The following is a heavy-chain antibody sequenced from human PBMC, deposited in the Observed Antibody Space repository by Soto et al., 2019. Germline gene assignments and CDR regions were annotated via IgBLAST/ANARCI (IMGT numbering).Heavy chain of an antibody. Sequence: DAQVVESGGDLVQPGESLKLACVGSGFTFHGSTMHWVRQASGKGLEWIGLISIKPNNFATVYAASVTGRFTISRDDPKNTAYLEMDSLKSQDTDLYHCVSAYENSNYYFDRWGRGTPVTVSS. D-gene: IGHD3-22*01. CDR3: VSAYENSNYYFDR. CDR2: ISIKPNNFAT. V-gene: IGHV3-73*02. J-gene: IGHJ4*02. CDR1: GFTFHGST.